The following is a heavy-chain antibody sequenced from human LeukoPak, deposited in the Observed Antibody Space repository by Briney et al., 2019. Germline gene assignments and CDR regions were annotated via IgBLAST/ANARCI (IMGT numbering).Heavy chain of an antibody. Sequence: ASVKVSCKISLYTLTELSMHWVRQAPGKGVECMGDFYSEDDETIYAQKFQGRVTMTEDTSTDTAYMELSSLRSEDTAVYYCATGVSDGYSLNSYYYGMDVWGQGTTVTVSS. CDR1: LYTLTELS. CDR3: ATGVSDGYSLNSYYYGMDV. D-gene: IGHD5-24*01. CDR2: FYSEDDET. V-gene: IGHV1-24*01. J-gene: IGHJ6*02.